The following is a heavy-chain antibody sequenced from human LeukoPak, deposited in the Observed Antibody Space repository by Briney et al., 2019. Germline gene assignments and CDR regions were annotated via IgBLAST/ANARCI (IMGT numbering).Heavy chain of an antibody. CDR1: GFTFSSYA. Sequence: GGSLRLSCAASGFTFSSYAMSWVRQAPGKGLDWVSAISGSGGSTYYADSVKGRLTISRDNSKNTLYLQMNSLRAEDTAVYYCAKAQLRSHFDYWGQGTLVTVSS. CDR3: AKAQLRSHFDY. J-gene: IGHJ4*02. V-gene: IGHV3-23*01. D-gene: IGHD4-17*01. CDR2: ISGSGGST.